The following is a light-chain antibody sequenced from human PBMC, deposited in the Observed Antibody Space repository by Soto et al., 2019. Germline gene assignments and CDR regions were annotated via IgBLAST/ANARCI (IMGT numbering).Light chain of an antibody. CDR3: SSYADTNKLV. CDR2: EVN. CDR1: SSDVGKYDY. V-gene: IGLV2-8*01. Sequence: QSALTQPPSASGSPGQSVTISCTGISSDVGKYDYVSWFQHHPGKAPKLMIDEVNKRPSGVPDRFSGSKSGNTASLTVSGLQSEDEADYYCSSYADTNKLVFGGGTKLTVL. J-gene: IGLJ2*01.